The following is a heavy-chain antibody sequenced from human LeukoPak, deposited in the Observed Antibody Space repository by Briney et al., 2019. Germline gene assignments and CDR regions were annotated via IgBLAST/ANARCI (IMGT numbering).Heavy chain of an antibody. CDR2: IRYDGSNK. V-gene: IGHV3-30*02. CDR3: AKDISSSWNYFDY. CDR1: GFTFSSYG. Sequence: GGSLRLSCAASGFTFSSYGMHWVRQAPGKGLEWVAFIRYDGSNKYYADSVKGRFTISRDNSKNTLYLQMNSLRAEDTAVYYCAKDISSSWNYFDYWGQGTLVTVSS. D-gene: IGHD6-13*01. J-gene: IGHJ4*02.